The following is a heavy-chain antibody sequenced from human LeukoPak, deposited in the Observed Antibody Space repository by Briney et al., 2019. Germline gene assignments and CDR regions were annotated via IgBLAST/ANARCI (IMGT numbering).Heavy chain of an antibody. CDR3: ARLGDEIAVSGLKYYHYSHTDV. D-gene: IGHD6-19*01. CDR2: IYYTGTT. CDR1: GVSIRDFY. Sequence: SETLCLTCSVSGVSIRDFYWTWIRQPPGKGLEWIGYIYYTGTTNYSPSLRGRVIMLVDTSRNQFSLNLTSVTPADTAVYFCARLGDEIAVSGLKYYHYSHTDVWGSGTTVAVSS. J-gene: IGHJ6*03. V-gene: IGHV4-59*01.